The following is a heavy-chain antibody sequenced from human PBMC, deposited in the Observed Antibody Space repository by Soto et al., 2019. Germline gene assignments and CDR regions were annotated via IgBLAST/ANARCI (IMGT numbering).Heavy chain of an antibody. CDR1: GFTFSSYG. J-gene: IGHJ4*02. D-gene: IGHD6-19*01. V-gene: IGHV3-30*03. Sequence: QPGGSLRLSCAASGFTFSSYGMHWVRQAPGKGLEWVAVISYDGSNKYYADSVKGRFTISRDNSKNSLYLQMNSLRAEDTAVYYCARDSSLSYFDYWGQGTLVTVSS. CDR2: ISYDGSNK. CDR3: ARDSSLSYFDY.